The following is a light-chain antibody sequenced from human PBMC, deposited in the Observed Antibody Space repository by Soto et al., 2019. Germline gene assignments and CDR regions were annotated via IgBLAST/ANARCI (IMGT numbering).Light chain of an antibody. J-gene: IGKJ5*01. Sequence: EIVMTQSPATLSVCSGERATLSCRASQSVSSNLAWYQQKPGQAPRLLIYGASTRATGIPARFSGSGSGTEFTLTISSLQSEDFAVYYCQQYNIWPITFGQGTRLDIK. V-gene: IGKV3-15*01. CDR1: QSVSSN. CDR2: GAS. CDR3: QQYNIWPIT.